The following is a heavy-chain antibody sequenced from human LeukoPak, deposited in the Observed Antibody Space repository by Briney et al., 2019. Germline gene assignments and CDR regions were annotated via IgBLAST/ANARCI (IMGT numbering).Heavy chain of an antibody. CDR3: AREHDYGVYGDAFDI. CDR1: GGSISSGGSY. CDR2: IYYSGST. Sequence: PSQTLSLTCTVSGGSISSGGSYWSWIRQHPGKGLEWIGYIYYSGSTYYNPSLKSRVTISVDTSKNQFSLKLSSVTAADTAVYYCAREHDYGVYGDAFDIWGQGTMVTVSS. J-gene: IGHJ3*02. V-gene: IGHV4-31*03. D-gene: IGHD4-17*01.